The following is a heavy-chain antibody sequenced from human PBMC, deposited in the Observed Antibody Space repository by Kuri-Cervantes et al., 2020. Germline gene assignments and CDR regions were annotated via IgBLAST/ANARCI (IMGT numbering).Heavy chain of an antibody. CDR1: GGSFSGYH. CDR3: ARERRITMVRGVHDWFDP. V-gene: IGHV4-34*01. CDR2: INHSGST. Sequence: SQTLSLTCAVYGGSFSGYHWSWIRQPPGKGLEWIGEINHSGSTNYNPSLKSRVTISVDTSKNQFSLKLSSVTAADTAVYYCARERRITMVRGVHDWFDPWGQGTLVTVSS. D-gene: IGHD3-10*01. J-gene: IGHJ5*02.